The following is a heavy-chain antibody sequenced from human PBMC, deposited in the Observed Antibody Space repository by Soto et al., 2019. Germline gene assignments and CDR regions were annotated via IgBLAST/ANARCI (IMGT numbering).Heavy chain of an antibody. Sequence: EVQLVEAGGGLVPPGGSLRLSCAASGFTFSSYWMSWVRQAPGKGLEWVANIKGDGTEIYYVDSVKGRFTISRDNAKNSLYLQMNSIRDEDTAVYYCARLVSAAANDYWGQGALVTVSS. CDR3: ARLVSAAANDY. V-gene: IGHV3-7*04. D-gene: IGHD1-26*01. CDR1: GFTFSSYW. J-gene: IGHJ4*02. CDR2: IKGDGTEI.